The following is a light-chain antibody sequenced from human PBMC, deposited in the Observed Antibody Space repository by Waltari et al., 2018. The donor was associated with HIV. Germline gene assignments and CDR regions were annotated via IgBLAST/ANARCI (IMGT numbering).Light chain of an antibody. CDR1: TGPVTNGHY. J-gene: IGLJ3*02. CDR3: FLSYNGARV. Sequence: QAVVTQEPSLTVSPGGPVTLTCESSTGPVTNGHYPYWLQQRPGQAPMTLIFDTTKKHAWTPARVSGALLGGKAALTLSGAQPDDEAEYDCFLSYNGARVFGGGTRVTVL. V-gene: IGLV7-46*01. CDR2: DTT.